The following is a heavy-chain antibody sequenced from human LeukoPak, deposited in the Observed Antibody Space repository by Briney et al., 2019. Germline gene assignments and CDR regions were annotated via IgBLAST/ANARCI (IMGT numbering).Heavy chain of an antibody. Sequence: KTSETLSLTCTVSGGSISSYYWSWIRQPPGKGLEWIGYIYYSGSTNYNPSLKSRVTISVDTSKNQFSLKLSSVTAADTAVYYCARLGGYRLRDFDYWGQGTLVTVSS. CDR1: GGSISSYY. V-gene: IGHV4-59*08. CDR2: IYYSGST. CDR3: ARLGGYRLRDFDY. J-gene: IGHJ4*02. D-gene: IGHD5-12*01.